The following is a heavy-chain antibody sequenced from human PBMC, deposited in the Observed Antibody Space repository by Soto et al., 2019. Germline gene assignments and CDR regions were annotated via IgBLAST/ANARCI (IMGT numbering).Heavy chain of an antibody. D-gene: IGHD6-13*01. J-gene: IGHJ4*02. CDR2: VYWDDDK. V-gene: IGHV2-5*02. Sequence: SGPTLVNPTQTLTLTCTFSGFSLSTNGVGVAWIRQPPGKALEWLALVYWDDDKRYSPSLKSRLTITKDTSKNQVVLTMTNMDPVDTGRYYCAHGLVGYNSNWYHASFDYWGQRTLVSLSS. CDR3: AHGLVGYNSNWYHASFDY. CDR1: GFSLSTNGVG.